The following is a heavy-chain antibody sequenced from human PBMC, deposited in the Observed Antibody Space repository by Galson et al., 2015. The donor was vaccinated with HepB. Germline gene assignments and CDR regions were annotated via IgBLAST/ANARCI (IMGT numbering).Heavy chain of an antibody. CDR2: INAGNGNT. D-gene: IGHD6-19*01. Sequence: QSGAEVKKPGASVKVSCKASGYTFTSYAMHWVRQAPGQRLEWMGWINAGNGNTKYSQKFQGRVTITRDTSASTAYMELSSLRSEDTAVYYCARSGGGYDAAVAGFDYWGQGTLVTVSS. V-gene: IGHV1-3*01. J-gene: IGHJ4*02. CDR1: GYTFTSYA. CDR3: ARSGGGYDAAVAGFDY.